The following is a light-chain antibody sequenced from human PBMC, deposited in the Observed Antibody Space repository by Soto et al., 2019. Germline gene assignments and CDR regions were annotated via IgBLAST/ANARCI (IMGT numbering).Light chain of an antibody. CDR1: SSDVGDYNF. Sequence: QSVLTQPASVSGSPGQSITISCTGSSSDVGDYNFVSWYQHHPGKVPEVIIYEVSHRPSGISNRFSGSKSGNTASLTISGLKAEDEAQYFCSSYAGSSTLYVFGTGTKLTVL. CDR2: EVS. J-gene: IGLJ1*01. CDR3: SSYAGSSTLYV. V-gene: IGLV2-14*01.